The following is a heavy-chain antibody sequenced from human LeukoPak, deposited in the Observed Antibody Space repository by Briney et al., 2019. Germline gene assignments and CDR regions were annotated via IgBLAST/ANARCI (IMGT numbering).Heavy chain of an antibody. Sequence: GGSLRLSCEASGFSLSDYGMHWVRQAPGKGLEWVAFIRYDGSNKYYADSVKGRFTISRDILKNTVYLQMNNLRAEDTAVYYCAREGDRGIAAAGTPRWFDPWGQGTLVTVSS. CDR2: IRYDGSNK. D-gene: IGHD6-13*01. CDR3: AREGDRGIAAAGTPRWFDP. CDR1: GFSLSDYG. J-gene: IGHJ5*02. V-gene: IGHV3-30*02.